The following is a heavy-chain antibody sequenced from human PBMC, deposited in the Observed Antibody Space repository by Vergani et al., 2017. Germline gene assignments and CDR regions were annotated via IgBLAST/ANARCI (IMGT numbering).Heavy chain of an antibody. Sequence: QVQLQESGPGLVKPSGTLSLTCAVSGGSISSSNWWCWVRQPPGKGLEWIGEIYHSGSTNYNPSLKSRVTISVDKSKNQFSLKLSSVTAADTAVYYCARGLWFGELNPYYYYGMDVWGQGTTVTVSS. CDR3: ARGLWFGELNPYYYYGMDV. CDR2: IYHSGST. CDR1: GGSISSSNW. D-gene: IGHD3-10*01. V-gene: IGHV4-4*02. J-gene: IGHJ6*02.